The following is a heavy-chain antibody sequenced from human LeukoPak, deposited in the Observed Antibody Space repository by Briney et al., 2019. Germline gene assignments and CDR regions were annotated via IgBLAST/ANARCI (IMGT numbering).Heavy chain of an antibody. J-gene: IGHJ6*02. D-gene: IGHD3-10*01. Sequence: SETLSLTCTAYGWSFTDYYMNWMRQPPGKGLEWIGEINHSGSTNYNPSLKSRVTISVDTSKNQFSLKLSSVTAADTAVYYCARAHYNGSGTYYSSGTDGWGQGTTVTVSS. CDR3: ARAHYNGSGTYYSSGTDG. CDR2: INHSGST. V-gene: IGHV4-34*01. CDR1: GWSFTDYY.